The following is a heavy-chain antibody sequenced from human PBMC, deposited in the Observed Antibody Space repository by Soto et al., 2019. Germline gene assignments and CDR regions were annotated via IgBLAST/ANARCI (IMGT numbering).Heavy chain of an antibody. V-gene: IGHV4-34*01. CDR2: INHSGST. D-gene: IGHD2-8*02. J-gene: IGHJ4*02. CDR3: ARDKITGLFDY. CDR1: GGSFGGYY. Sequence: SETLSLTCAVYGGSFGGYYWTWIRQPPGTGLEWIGEINHSGSTNYNPSLKSRVTISVDTSKNQFSLKLTSVTAADTAVYYFARDKITGLFDYWGQGTLVTVSS.